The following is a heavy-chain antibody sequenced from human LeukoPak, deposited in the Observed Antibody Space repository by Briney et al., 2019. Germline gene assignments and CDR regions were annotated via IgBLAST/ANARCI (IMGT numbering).Heavy chain of an antibody. CDR2: FTSDGNSM. V-gene: IGHV3-74*01. D-gene: IGHD1-26*01. Sequence: GGSLRLSCAASGFTLSSYTMYWVRQAPGRGLEWVARFTSDGNSMTYADFVKGRFTVSRDIAKNTLYLQMNSLRAEDTAVYYCARAQVGTPTDCWGQGTLVTVSS. CDR3: ARAQVGTPTDC. J-gene: IGHJ4*02. CDR1: GFTLSSYT.